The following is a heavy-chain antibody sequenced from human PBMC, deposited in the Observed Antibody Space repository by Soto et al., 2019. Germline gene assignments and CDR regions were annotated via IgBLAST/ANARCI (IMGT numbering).Heavy chain of an antibody. J-gene: IGHJ4*02. CDR2: ISSSGSTI. CDR1: GFTFSSYE. Sequence: VACLRPSCAASGFTFSSYEMNWVRQAPGKGLEWVSYISSSGSTIYYADSVKGRFTISRDNAKNSLYLQMNSLRAEDTAVYYGASSYGSVDYWGQGTLVTVSS. CDR3: ASSYGSVDY. D-gene: IGHD4-17*01. V-gene: IGHV3-48*03.